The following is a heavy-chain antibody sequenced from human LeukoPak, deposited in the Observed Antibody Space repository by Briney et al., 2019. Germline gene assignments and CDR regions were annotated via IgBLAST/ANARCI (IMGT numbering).Heavy chain of an antibody. CDR3: ARVTPGIAAAGTNY. CDR2: ISSSSSYI. J-gene: IGHJ4*02. D-gene: IGHD6-13*01. CDR1: GFTFSSYS. Sequence: PGGSLRLSCAASGFTFSSYSMNWVRQAPGKGLEWVSSISSSSSYIYYADSVKGRFTISRDNAKNSLYLQMNSLRAEDTAVYYCARVTPGIAAAGTNYWGQGTLVTVSS. V-gene: IGHV3-21*01.